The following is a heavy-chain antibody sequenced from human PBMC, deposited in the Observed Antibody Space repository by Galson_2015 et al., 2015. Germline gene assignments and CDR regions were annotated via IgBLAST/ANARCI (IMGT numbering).Heavy chain of an antibody. Sequence: SVKVSCKASGYTFTSYGISWVRQAPGQGLEWMGWISAYNGNTNYAQKLQGRVTMTTDTSTSTAYMELRSLRSDDTAVSYCARDPLRYCSGGSCYSDAFDIWGQGTMVTVSS. J-gene: IGHJ3*02. D-gene: IGHD2-15*01. CDR3: ARDPLRYCSGGSCYSDAFDI. CDR1: GYTFTSYG. CDR2: ISAYNGNT. V-gene: IGHV1-18*01.